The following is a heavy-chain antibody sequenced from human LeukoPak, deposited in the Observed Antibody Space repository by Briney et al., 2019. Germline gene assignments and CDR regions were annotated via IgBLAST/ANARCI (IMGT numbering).Heavy chain of an antibody. V-gene: IGHV4-34*01. J-gene: IGHJ4*02. CDR1: GGSISSYY. Sequence: SETLSLTCTVSGGSISSYYWSWIRQPPGKGLEWIGEINHRRSTNYNPSLKGRVTMSVDTSKNQFSLNLSSVTAADTAVYYCARGQFWSGYSIWGQGTLVTVSS. CDR2: INHRRST. D-gene: IGHD3-3*02. CDR3: ARGQFWSGYSI.